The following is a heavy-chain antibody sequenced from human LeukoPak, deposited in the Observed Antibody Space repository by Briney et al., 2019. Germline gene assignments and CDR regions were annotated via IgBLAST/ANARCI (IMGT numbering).Heavy chain of an antibody. CDR1: GGSISSYY. CDR2: IYTSGST. V-gene: IGHV4-4*07. Sequence: SETLSLTCTVSGGSISSYYWSWIRQPAGKGLEWSGRIYTSGSTNYHPSLRSRVTMSVDTSKNQFSLNLTSVTAADTAVYYCARGRGSYYNYYYYMDVWGKGTTVTISS. CDR3: ARGRGSYYNYYYYMDV. J-gene: IGHJ6*03. D-gene: IGHD1-26*01.